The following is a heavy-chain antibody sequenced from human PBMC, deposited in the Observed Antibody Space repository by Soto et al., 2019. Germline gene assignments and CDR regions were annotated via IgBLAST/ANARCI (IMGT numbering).Heavy chain of an antibody. J-gene: IGHJ4*02. CDR3: ARNGVSAAADFDY. V-gene: IGHV4-59*01. Sequence: SETLSLTCTVSGASISSYYWSWIRQPPGKGLEWIANIYYSGNTNYNPSLKSRVTISVDTSRNQFSLKLSSVTAADTAVYYCARNGVSAAADFDYWGQGALVTVS. D-gene: IGHD2-2*01. CDR1: GASISSYY. CDR2: IYYSGNT.